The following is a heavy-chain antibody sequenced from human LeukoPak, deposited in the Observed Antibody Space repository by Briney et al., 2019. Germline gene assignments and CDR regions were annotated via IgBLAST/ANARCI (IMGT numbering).Heavy chain of an antibody. J-gene: IGHJ4*02. D-gene: IGHD6-13*01. CDR2: IYYSGST. CDR1: GGSISSSSYY. CDR3: ARLRLRYSSSRLDY. V-gene: IGHV4-39*01. Sequence: SETLSLTCTVSGGSISSSSYYWGWIRQPPGKGLEWIGSIYYSGSTYYNPSLKSRVTISVDTSKNQFSLKLSSVTAADTAVYYCARLRLRYSSSRLDYWGQGTLVTVSS.